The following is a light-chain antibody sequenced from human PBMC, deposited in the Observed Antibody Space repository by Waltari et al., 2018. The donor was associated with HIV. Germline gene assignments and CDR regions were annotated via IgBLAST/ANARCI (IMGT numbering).Light chain of an antibody. V-gene: IGLV3-19*01. CDR3: HSRDSGANHVV. Sequence: SSELTQDPAVSVALGQTVRITCQGDSLRTYYASWYQQKPGQAPVLVIYGKNNRPSGIPDRFSGSSSGNTASLTITGAQAEDEADYYCHSRDSGANHVVFGGGTKLTVL. J-gene: IGLJ2*01. CDR1: SLRTYY. CDR2: GKN.